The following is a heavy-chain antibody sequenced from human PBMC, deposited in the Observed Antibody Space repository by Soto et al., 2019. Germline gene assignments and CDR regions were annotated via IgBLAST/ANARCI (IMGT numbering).Heavy chain of an antibody. Sequence: QVQLQESGPGLVKPSETLSLTCTVSSGSVSSGNYYWSWIRQPPGKGLEWIGYIYNGRNANYNPSLKSRVTPSADTSKNQVSLKVSSVTAADTAVYYCARGGGYCGGDCQYFDSWGQGILVTVSS. CDR3: ARGGGYCGGDCQYFDS. V-gene: IGHV4-61*01. J-gene: IGHJ4*02. D-gene: IGHD2-21*02. CDR2: IYNGRNA. CDR1: SGSVSSGNYY.